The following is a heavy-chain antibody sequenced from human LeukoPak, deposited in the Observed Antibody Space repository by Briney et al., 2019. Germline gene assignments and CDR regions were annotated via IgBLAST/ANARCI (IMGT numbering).Heavy chain of an antibody. J-gene: IGHJ6*03. D-gene: IGHD5-12*01. CDR2: IRRSGGST. V-gene: IGHV3-23*01. CDR1: GFTFSSYA. Sequence: ETGGSLRLSCAASGFTFSSYAMSWVRQAPGKGLEWVSGIRRSGGSTYYADSVKGRFTISRDNAKNSLYLQMNSLRAEDTAVYYCAREERRRLRFPMRKYYYYMDVWGKGTTVTVSS. CDR3: AREERRRLRFPMRKYYYYMDV.